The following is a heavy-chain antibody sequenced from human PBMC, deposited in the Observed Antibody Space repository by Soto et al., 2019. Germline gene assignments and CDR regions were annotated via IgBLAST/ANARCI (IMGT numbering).Heavy chain of an antibody. D-gene: IGHD2-15*01. Sequence: QVQLVQSGAEVRKPGSSVKLSCKASGDTFSSYAFSWVRQAPGQGLEWMGGIIPIFGKPKYAQRFQGRVTISADRSTSTVYMELSRLRAEDAAVYYCARAGYCSGSSCYWFDYWGQGILVTASS. V-gene: IGHV1-69*06. CDR2: IIPIFGKP. J-gene: IGHJ4*02. CDR1: GDTFSSYA. CDR3: ARAGYCSGSSCYWFDY.